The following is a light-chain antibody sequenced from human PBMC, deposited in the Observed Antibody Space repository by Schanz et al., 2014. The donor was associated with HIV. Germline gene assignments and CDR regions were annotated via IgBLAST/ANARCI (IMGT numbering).Light chain of an antibody. J-gene: IGLJ3*02. V-gene: IGLV1-44*01. CDR1: SSNFRSNA. CDR2: NTF. Sequence: QSVLTQPPSASGTPGQRVTISCSGSSSNFRSNAVNWHQQLPGTAPRLVIYNTFHRPSGVPDRFSGSQSGASASLAISGLQSEDEADYYCAAWDGGLKGRVFGGGTKLTVL. CDR3: AAWDGGLKGRV.